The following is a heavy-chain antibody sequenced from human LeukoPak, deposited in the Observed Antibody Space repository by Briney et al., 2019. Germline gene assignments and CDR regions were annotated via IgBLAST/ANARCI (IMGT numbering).Heavy chain of an antibody. Sequence: PSETLSLTCTVSGGSISSSDWSWIRQAPGKGLEWIGYIYYSRSPNYNPSLKSRVTISVDTSKNKFSLKLTAWTAAATAAYYCSSVTGYMIDEYFDYWGQGTLVPVSS. CDR3: SSVTGYMIDEYFDY. CDR2: IYYSRSP. CDR1: GGSISSSD. V-gene: IGHV4-59*01. D-gene: IGHD3-9*01. J-gene: IGHJ4*02.